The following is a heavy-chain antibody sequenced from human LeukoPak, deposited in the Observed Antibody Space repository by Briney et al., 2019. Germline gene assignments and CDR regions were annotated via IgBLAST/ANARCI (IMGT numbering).Heavy chain of an antibody. CDR1: GFTFNNYD. CDR3: AKDGPGDFDWLLRPNWFDP. D-gene: IGHD3-9*01. V-gene: IGHV3-30*02. CDR2: IRYDGSNK. J-gene: IGHJ5*02. Sequence: PGGSLRLSCAASGFTFNNYDMHWVRQAPGKGLEWVAFIRYDGSNKYYADSVKGRFTISRDNSKNTLYLQMNSLRAEDTAVYYCAKDGPGDFDWLLRPNWFDPWGHGTLVTVSS.